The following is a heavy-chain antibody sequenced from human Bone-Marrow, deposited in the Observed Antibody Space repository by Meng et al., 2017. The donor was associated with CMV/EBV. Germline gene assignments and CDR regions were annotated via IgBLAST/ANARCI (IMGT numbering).Heavy chain of an antibody. V-gene: IGHV3-30-3*02. D-gene: IGHD2-21*01. CDR1: GFTFSSYA. CDR2: ISYDGSNK. CDR3: AKSISQPFAMDV. J-gene: IGHJ6*02. Sequence: GESLKISCAASGFTFSSYAMHWVRQAPGKGLEWVAVISYDGSNKYYADSVKGRFTISRDNSKNTLYLQMNSLRAEDTAVYFCAKSISQPFAMDVWGQGTTVTVSS.